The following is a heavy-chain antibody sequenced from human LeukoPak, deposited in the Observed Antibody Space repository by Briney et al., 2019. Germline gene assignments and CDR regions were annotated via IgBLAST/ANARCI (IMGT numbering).Heavy chain of an antibody. J-gene: IGHJ5*02. D-gene: IGHD3-10*01. CDR1: GFTFSTYG. CDR3: ARPGEGYYGSGSYYNVGSRWFDP. Sequence: PGGSLRLSCTASGFTFSTYGMHWVRQAPGKGLEWVAVTSYDGSTNLYADSVKGRFTISRDNSKNTLYLEVNSLRAEDTAVYYCARPGEGYYGSGSYYNVGSRWFDPWGQGTLVTVSS. CDR2: TSYDGSTN. V-gene: IGHV3-30*03.